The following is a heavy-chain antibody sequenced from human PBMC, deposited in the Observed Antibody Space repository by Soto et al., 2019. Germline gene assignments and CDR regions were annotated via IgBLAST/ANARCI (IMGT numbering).Heavy chain of an antibody. Sequence: GGSLRLSCAASGFTFSSYGMHWVRQAPGKGLEWVAVISYDGSNKYYADSVKGRFTISRDNSKNTLYLQMNSLRAEDTAVYYCAKDRSGYDNFDYWGQGTLVTVSS. V-gene: IGHV3-30*18. D-gene: IGHD5-12*01. CDR1: GFTFSSYG. CDR3: AKDRSGYDNFDY. CDR2: ISYDGSNK. J-gene: IGHJ4*02.